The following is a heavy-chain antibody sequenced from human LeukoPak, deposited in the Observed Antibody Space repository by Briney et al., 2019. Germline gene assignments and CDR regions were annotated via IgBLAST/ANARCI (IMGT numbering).Heavy chain of an antibody. CDR3: VRGRGNGRPENYFDY. CDR1: GYTFTGYY. Sequence: GASVKVSCKASGYTFTGYYMHWVRQAPGQGLEWMGWMNPNSGNTGYTQKFQGRVTMTRNTSISTAYMELSSLRSEDTAVYYCVRGRGNGRPENYFDYWGQGTLVTVSS. J-gene: IGHJ4*02. V-gene: IGHV1-8*02. D-gene: IGHD2-8*01. CDR2: MNPNSGNT.